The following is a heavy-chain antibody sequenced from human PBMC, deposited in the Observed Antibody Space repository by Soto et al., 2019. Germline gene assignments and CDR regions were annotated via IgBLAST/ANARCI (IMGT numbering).Heavy chain of an antibody. Sequence: QVQLVESGGGVVQPGRSLRLSCAASGFTFSSYGMHWVRQAPGKGLEWVAVISYDGSNKYYADSVKGRFTISRDNSKNTLYLQMNSLRAEDTAVYYCAKDREQYSSGFHFDYWGQGTLVTVSS. CDR3: AKDREQYSSGFHFDY. CDR1: GFTFSSYG. V-gene: IGHV3-30*18. J-gene: IGHJ4*02. CDR2: ISYDGSNK. D-gene: IGHD6-19*01.